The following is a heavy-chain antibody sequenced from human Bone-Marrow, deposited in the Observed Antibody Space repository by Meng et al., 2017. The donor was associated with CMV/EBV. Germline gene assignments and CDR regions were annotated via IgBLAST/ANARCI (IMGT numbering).Heavy chain of an antibody. CDR1: GFTFSSYG. CDR2: VSHDGYK. J-gene: IGHJ4*02. CDR3: AAEFFREKAFEY. Sequence: LACAASGFTFSSYGMHWVRQAPGKGLEWVAVVSHDGYKFHVDSVKGRFTISRDSSKSTLYLQMNSLRAEDTAVYYCAAEFFREKAFEYWGQGTLVTVSS. V-gene: IGHV3-30*03.